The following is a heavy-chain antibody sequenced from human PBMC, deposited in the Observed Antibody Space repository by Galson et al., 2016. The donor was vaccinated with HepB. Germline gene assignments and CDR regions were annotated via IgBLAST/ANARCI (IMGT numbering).Heavy chain of an antibody. V-gene: IGHV3-30*18. Sequence: SLRLSCAASGFTFSTYNMNWVRQAPGKGLEWVAFIPYVESDKDYADSVKGRFTISRDNSKNTLYLQMNSLRAEDTAVYYCAKDLFGSGSFLDYWGQGTLVIVSS. CDR2: IPYVESDK. J-gene: IGHJ4*02. CDR3: AKDLFGSGSFLDY. CDR1: GFTFSTYN. D-gene: IGHD1-26*01.